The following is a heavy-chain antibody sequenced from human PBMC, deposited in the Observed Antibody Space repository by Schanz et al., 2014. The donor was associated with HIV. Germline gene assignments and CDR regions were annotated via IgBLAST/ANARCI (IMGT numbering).Heavy chain of an antibody. D-gene: IGHD3-22*01. CDR1: GFTFSNYA. V-gene: IGHV3-23*01. CDR3: AKDGSMDYDNSGYYAT. CDR2: MTTNDRI. J-gene: IGHJ4*02. Sequence: EVQLLESGGGLVQPGGSLRLSCAASGFTFSNYAMTWVRQAPGKGLEWVSVMTTNDRIYYAESVKGRFTISRATSTNTLCLQLSCLGAAVTAVYYCAKDGSMDYDNSGYYATWGQGTLVTVSS.